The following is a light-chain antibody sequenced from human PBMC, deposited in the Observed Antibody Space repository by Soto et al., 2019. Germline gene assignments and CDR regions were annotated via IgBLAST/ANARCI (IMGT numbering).Light chain of an antibody. CDR3: LQYDTSVRT. CDR1: QSINYW. CDR2: QAS. J-gene: IGKJ1*01. V-gene: IGKV1-5*03. Sequence: DIQMTQFPSTLSVSVGDRVTITCRASQSINYWLAWYQQKPGKAPKLLIYQASTLETGVPSRFSGGGSGTDFTLTISSLQPDDFATYYCLQYDTSVRTFGQGTKVEIK.